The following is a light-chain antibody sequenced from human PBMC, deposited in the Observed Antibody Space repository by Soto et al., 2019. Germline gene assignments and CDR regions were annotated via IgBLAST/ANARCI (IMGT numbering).Light chain of an antibody. J-gene: IGKJ3*01. CDR1: QSVSSSY. CDR2: GAS. Sequence: EIVLTQSPGTLSLSPGETATLSCRASQSVSSSYLAWYQQKPGQAPRLLIYGASFRATGIPDRFSGSGSGTDFTLTISRLEPEDFAVYYCHQFGGSPFTFGPGTKVDIK. V-gene: IGKV3-20*01. CDR3: HQFGGSPFT.